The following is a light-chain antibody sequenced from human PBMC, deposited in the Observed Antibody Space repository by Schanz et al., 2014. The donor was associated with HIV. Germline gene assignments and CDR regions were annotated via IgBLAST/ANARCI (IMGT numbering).Light chain of an antibody. CDR3: SSYTTSSTLV. Sequence: QSALTQPASVSGSPGQSITISCTGTRSDVGSYNLVSWYQQHPGKAPKLMIYDVSYRPSGVSNRFSGSRSGNTASLTISGLQAEDEADYHCSSYTTSSTLVFGGGTKLTVL. CDR2: DVS. J-gene: IGLJ3*02. CDR1: RSDVGSYNL. V-gene: IGLV2-14*02.